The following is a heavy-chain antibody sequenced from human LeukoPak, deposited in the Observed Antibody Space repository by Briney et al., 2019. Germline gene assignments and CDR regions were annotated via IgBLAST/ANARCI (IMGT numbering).Heavy chain of an antibody. Sequence: QPGRSLRLSCAASGFTFSSYGMHWVRQAPGKGLEWVAVIWYDGSNKYYADSVKGRFTISRDNSKNTLYLQMNSLRAEDTAVYYCAREYCSCGSCYPYGMDVWGQGTTVTVSS. CDR3: AREYCSCGSCYPYGMDV. D-gene: IGHD2-15*01. V-gene: IGHV3-33*01. J-gene: IGHJ6*02. CDR1: GFTFSSYG. CDR2: IWYDGSNK.